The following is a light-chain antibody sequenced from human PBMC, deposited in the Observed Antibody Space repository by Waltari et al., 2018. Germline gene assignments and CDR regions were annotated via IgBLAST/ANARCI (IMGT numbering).Light chain of an antibody. CDR1: SLRSYY. Sequence: SSELTQDPAVSVAMGQTVRITCQGDSLRSYYASWYQQRPGQAPILVIYDKNNRPSGVPDRFSGSSSHNTGSVTITGAQAEDEASYYCHSRDASGVAGSFGGGTKLTVL. V-gene: IGLV3-19*01. J-gene: IGLJ2*01. CDR2: DKN. CDR3: HSRDASGVAGS.